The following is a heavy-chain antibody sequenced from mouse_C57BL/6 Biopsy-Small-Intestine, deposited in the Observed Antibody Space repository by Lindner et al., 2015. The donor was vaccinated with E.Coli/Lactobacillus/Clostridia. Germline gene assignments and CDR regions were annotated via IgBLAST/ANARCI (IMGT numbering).Heavy chain of an antibody. CDR2: IYPGDGDT. V-gene: IGHV1-80*01. Sequence: VQLQEFGAELVKPGASVKISCKASGYAFSSYWMNWVKQRPGKGLEWIGQIYPGDGDTNYNGKFKGKATLTADKSSSTAYMQLSSLTSEDSAVYFCARGLTGTPFAYWGQGTLVTVSA. D-gene: IGHD4-1*01. J-gene: IGHJ3*01. CDR3: ARGLTGTPFAY. CDR1: GYAFSSYW.